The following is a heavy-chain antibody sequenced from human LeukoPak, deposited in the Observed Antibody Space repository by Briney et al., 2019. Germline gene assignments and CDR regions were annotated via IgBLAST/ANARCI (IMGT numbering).Heavy chain of an antibody. CDR2: IWYDGSNK. D-gene: IGHD6-13*01. CDR3: ARGGEQHFNWFDP. Sequence: GGSLRLSCAASGFTFSSYDMHWVRQAPGKGLEWVAVIWYDGSNKYYADSVKGRFTISRDNSKNTLYLQMNSLRAEDTAVYYCARGGEQHFNWFDPWGQGTLVTVSS. V-gene: IGHV3-33*01. CDR1: GFTFSSYD. J-gene: IGHJ5*02.